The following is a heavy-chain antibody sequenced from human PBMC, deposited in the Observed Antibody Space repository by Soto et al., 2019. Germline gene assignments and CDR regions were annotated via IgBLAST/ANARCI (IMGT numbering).Heavy chain of an antibody. D-gene: IGHD3-22*01. V-gene: IGHV4-30-4*01. J-gene: IGHJ4*02. CDR2: IYYSGST. Sequence: SETLSLTCTVSGGSISSGDYYWSWIRQPPGKGLEWIGYIYYSGSTYYNPSLKSRVTISVDTSKNQFSLKLSAVTAADTAVYYGARAVWDYYDSSGLDYWGQGTLVTVSS. CDR1: GGSISSGDYY. CDR3: ARAVWDYYDSSGLDY.